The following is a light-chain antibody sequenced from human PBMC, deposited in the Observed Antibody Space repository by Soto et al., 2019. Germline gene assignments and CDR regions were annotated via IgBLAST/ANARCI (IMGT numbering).Light chain of an antibody. CDR2: GAS. V-gene: IGKV3-20*01. Sequence: EIVLTQSPGTLSLSPGERATLSCRASQSLSSSYLTWYQQKPGQAPRLLIYGASSRATGIPDRFSGSGSGTDFTLTRRRLEPEDFAVYYCQPYGSSSYTFGQGNKLEIK. CDR1: QSLSSSY. J-gene: IGKJ2*01. CDR3: QPYGSSSYT.